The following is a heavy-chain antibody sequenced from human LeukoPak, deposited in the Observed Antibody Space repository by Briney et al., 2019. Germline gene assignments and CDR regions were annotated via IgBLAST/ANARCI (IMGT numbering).Heavy chain of an antibody. D-gene: IGHD1-1*01. J-gene: IGHJ4*02. Sequence: ASVKVSCKASGYTFTSYYMHWVRQAPGQGLEWMGLINPNGGNTNYIQKFQGRVTMTRDTSTSTVYMELSSLRSEDTAVYYCARGGGGNWNYFDYWGQGTLVTVSS. CDR3: ARGGGGNWNYFDY. V-gene: IGHV1-46*01. CDR2: INPNGGNT. CDR1: GYTFTSYY.